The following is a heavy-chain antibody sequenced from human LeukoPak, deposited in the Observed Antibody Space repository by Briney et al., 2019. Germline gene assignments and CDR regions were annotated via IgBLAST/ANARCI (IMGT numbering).Heavy chain of an antibody. Sequence: PSETLSLTCAVYGGSFSGYYWSWIRQPPGKGLEWIGEINHSGSTNYNPSLKSRVTISVDTSKNQFSLKLSSVTAADTAVYSCARGSVVVAANNWFDPWGRGTLVTVSS. CDR1: GGSFSGYY. V-gene: IGHV4-34*01. J-gene: IGHJ5*02. CDR3: ARGSVVVAANNWFDP. D-gene: IGHD2-15*01. CDR2: INHSGST.